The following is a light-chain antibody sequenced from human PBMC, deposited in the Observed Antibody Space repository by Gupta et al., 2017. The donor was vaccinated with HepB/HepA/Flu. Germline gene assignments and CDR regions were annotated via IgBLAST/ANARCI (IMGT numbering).Light chain of an antibody. CDR1: QSISSW. CDR3: QQYNSYSRT. CDR2: KAS. J-gene: IGKJ1*01. V-gene: IGKV1-5*03. Sequence: QLTRSPSTLSASVGDRVTIPCRASQSISSWLAWYQQKPGKAPKLLIYKASSLESGVPSRFSGSGSGTEFTLTISSLQPDDFATYYCQQYNSYSRTFGQGTKVEIK.